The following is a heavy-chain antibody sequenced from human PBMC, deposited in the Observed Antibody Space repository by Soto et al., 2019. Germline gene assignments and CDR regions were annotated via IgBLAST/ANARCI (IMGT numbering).Heavy chain of an antibody. CDR2: ISSSSSFT. CDR3: ARDPDAYTYARVVYYGMDV. CDR1: KFTFTDYH. J-gene: IGHJ6*02. D-gene: IGHD3-3*01. Sequence: QVQLVESGGGLVKPGGSLRLSCAASKFTFTDYHMSWIRQVPGKGLEWVSGISSSSSFTNYAESVKGRFTISRDNAKILVFLQMTSLRVEDPAVYYCARDPDAYTYARVVYYGMDVWGQGTTVTVSS. V-gene: IGHV3-11*05.